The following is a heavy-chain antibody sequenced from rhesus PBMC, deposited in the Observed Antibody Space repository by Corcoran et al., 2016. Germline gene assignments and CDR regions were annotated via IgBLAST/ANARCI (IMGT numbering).Heavy chain of an antibody. J-gene: IGHJ4*01. D-gene: IGHD6-31*01. CDR2: ISGSSGST. V-gene: IGHV4-65*01. Sequence: QVQLQVAGPGLVKPSETLSHTCAVSCGSISSSNWWSWMRPPPGKGLEWMGYISGSSGSTYYNPSLKSRVTSSTDTSKNQFSLKLSSVTAADTAVYYCARESSGWYYWGQGVLVTVSS. CDR3: ARESSGWYY. CDR1: CGSISSSNW.